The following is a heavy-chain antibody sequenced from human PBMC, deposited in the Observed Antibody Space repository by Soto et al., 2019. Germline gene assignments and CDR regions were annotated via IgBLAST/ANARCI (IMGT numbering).Heavy chain of an antibody. Sequence: AAVKVSCKASGYTFTSYDINWVRQATGQGLEWMGWMNPNSGNTGYAQKFQGRVTMTRNTSISTAYTELSSLRSEDTAVYYCARDVINSWFDPWGQGNMVTVSS. CDR2: MNPNSGNT. J-gene: IGHJ5*02. CDR3: ARDVINSWFDP. V-gene: IGHV1-8*01. CDR1: GYTFTSYD. D-gene: IGHD2-21*01.